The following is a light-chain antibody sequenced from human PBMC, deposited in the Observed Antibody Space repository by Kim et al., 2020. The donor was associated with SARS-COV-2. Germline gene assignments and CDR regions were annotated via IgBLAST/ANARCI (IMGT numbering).Light chain of an antibody. CDR3: HQYNDWPLT. CDR2: GAS. V-gene: IGKV3-15*01. CDR1: QSIRTN. J-gene: IGKJ4*01. Sequence: VCPGEIATRSGRTSQSIRTNLAWYQQKPGQAPRLLIYGASTRATGMPARFSGRGSGTEFSLTISSLQSEDFAMYYCHQYNDWPLTFGGGTKVDIK.